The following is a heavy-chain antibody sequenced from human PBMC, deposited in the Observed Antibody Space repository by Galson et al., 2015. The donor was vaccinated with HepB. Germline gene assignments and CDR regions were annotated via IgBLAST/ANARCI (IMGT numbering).Heavy chain of an antibody. CDR1: GYSFTSYW. CDR2: IDPSDSYT. CDR3: ARLPRWGSASFSPTDY. Sequence: QSGAEVKKPGESLKISCKGSGYSFTSYWISWVRQMPGKGLEWMGRIDPSDSYTNYSPSFQGHVTISADKSISTAYLQWSSLKASDTAMYYCARLPRWGSASFSPTDYWGQGTLVTVSS. J-gene: IGHJ4*02. V-gene: IGHV5-10-1*01. D-gene: IGHD1-26*01.